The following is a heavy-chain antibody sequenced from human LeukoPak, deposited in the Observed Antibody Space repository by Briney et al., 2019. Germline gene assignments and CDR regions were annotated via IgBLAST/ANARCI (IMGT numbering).Heavy chain of an antibody. CDR1: GYTFTGYY. V-gene: IGHV1-2*02. CDR3: ARLYCSSTSCYRGYYMDV. D-gene: IGHD2-2*01. Sequence: ASVKVSCKASGYTFTGYYMHWVRQAPGQGLEWMGWINPNSGGTNYAQKLQGRVTMTTDTSTSTAYMELRSLRSDDTAVYYCARLYCSSTSCYRGYYMDVWGKGTTVTVSS. J-gene: IGHJ6*03. CDR2: INPNSGGT.